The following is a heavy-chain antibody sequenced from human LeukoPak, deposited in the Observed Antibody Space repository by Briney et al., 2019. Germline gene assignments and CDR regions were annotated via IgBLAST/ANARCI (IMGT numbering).Heavy chain of an antibody. CDR3: AKDRRYSSGWYGAFDI. Sequence: GGSLRLSCAASGFTFSSYAMSWVRQAPGKGLEWVSAISGSGGSTYYADSVKGRFTISRDNSKNTLYLQMNSLSAEDTAVYYCAKDRRYSSGWYGAFDIWGQGTMVTVSS. J-gene: IGHJ3*02. V-gene: IGHV3-23*01. CDR2: ISGSGGST. D-gene: IGHD6-19*01. CDR1: GFTFSSYA.